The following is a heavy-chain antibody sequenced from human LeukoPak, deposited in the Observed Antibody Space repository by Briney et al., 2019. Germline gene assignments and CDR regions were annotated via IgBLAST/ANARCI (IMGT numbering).Heavy chain of an antibody. CDR1: GFTVSSNY. V-gene: IGHV3-66*01. J-gene: IGHJ4*02. CDR3: ARDQDTAMLDY. CDR2: IYSGGST. D-gene: IGHD5-18*01. Sequence: GGSLRLSRAASGFTVSSNYMSWVRQAPGKGLEWVSVIYSGGSTYYADSVKGRFTISRDNSKNTLYLQMNSLRAEDTAVYYCARDQDTAMLDYWGQGTLVTVSS.